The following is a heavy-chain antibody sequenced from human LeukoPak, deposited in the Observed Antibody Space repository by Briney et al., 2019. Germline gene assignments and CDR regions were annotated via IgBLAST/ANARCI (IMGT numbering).Heavy chain of an antibody. CDR2: ISGSGGST. V-gene: IGHV3-23*01. J-gene: IGHJ4*02. D-gene: IGHD3-3*01. CDR3: AKGLDFWSGYYLFDY. Sequence: GGSLRLSCAASGFTFSSYAMSWVRQAPGKGLEWVSAISGSGGSTYYADSVKRRFTISRDNSKNTLYLQMNSLRAEDTAVYYCAKGLDFWSGYYLFDYWGQGTLVTVSS. CDR1: GFTFSSYA.